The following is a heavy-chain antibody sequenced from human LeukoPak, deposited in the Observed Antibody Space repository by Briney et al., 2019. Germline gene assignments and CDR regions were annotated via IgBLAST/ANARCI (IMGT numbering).Heavy chain of an antibody. V-gene: IGHV5-51*01. J-gene: IGHJ4*02. CDR1: GYSFTNYW. CDR2: IYPGDSDT. CDR3: ARRGAVRDSPVVY. Sequence: GESLKISCKGSGYSFTNYWIGWVRQKPGKGLEWMGFIYPGDSDTRYSPSFQGQVTISVDKSISTAYLQWSSLKASDTAMYYCARRGAVRDSPVVYWGQGTLVTVSS. D-gene: IGHD3-22*01.